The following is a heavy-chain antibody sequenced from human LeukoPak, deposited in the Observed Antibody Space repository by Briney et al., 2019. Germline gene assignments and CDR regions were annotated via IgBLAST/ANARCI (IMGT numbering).Heavy chain of an antibody. CDR3: ARGGYSYGYVF. CDR2: INHSGST. Sequence: PSETLSLTCAVYGGSFGDYYCSWIRQAPGKGLEWIGEINHSGSTNYNPSLKSRVTISVDTSKSQFSLKVSSVTAADTAVYYCARGGYSYGYVFWGQGNLVTVSS. J-gene: IGHJ4*02. D-gene: IGHD5-18*01. CDR1: GGSFGDYY. V-gene: IGHV4-34*01.